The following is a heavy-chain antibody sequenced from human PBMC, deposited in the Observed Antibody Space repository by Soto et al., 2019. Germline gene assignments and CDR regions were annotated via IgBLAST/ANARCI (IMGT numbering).Heavy chain of an antibody. Sequence: GGSLRLSCAASGFTFSSYAMSWVRQAPGKGLEWVSAISSSSSTIYYADSVKGRFTISRDNAKNSLYLQMNSLRDEDTAVYYCASAYDSSGYPYFDYWGQGTLVTVSS. D-gene: IGHD3-22*01. V-gene: IGHV3-48*02. CDR3: ASAYDSSGYPYFDY. CDR2: ISSSSSTI. J-gene: IGHJ4*02. CDR1: GFTFSSYA.